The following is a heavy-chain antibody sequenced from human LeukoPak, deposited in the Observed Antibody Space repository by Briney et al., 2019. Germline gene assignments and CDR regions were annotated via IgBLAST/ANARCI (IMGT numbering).Heavy chain of an antibody. CDR2: INTSGTT. V-gene: IGHV4-4*07. J-gene: IGHJ6*03. CDR1: GGSISSNY. CDR3: ARGVGAYYMDV. D-gene: IGHD1-26*01. Sequence: PSETRSLTCTVSGGSISSNYWSWIRQPAGKGLEWIGRINTSGTTNYNPSLKSRVTMSIDTSKNQFSLKLSSVTAADTAVYYCARGVGAYYMDVWGKGTTVTISS.